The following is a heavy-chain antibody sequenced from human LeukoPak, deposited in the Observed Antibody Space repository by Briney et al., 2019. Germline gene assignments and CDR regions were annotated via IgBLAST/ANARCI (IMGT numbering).Heavy chain of an antibody. V-gene: IGHV3-7*01. CDR3: VRDAGDFDLS. CDR1: GFTFSSIW. CDR2: IKQDGSEK. J-gene: IGHJ5*02. D-gene: IGHD3-10*01. Sequence: AGSLRLSCAASGFTFSSIWMSWVRQAPGKGLEWVANIKQDGSEKYYVDSVKGRFTISRDNAENSLDLQRNGLRAEDTAVYYCVRDAGDFDLSWGQGTLVTVSS.